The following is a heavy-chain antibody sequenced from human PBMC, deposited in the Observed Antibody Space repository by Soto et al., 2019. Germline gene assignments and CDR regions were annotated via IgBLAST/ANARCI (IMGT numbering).Heavy chain of an antibody. D-gene: IGHD2-15*01. V-gene: IGHV3-33*01. CDR2: IWYDGSNK. CDR1: GFTFSSYG. Sequence: GGSLRLSCAASGFTFSSYGMHWVRQAPGKGLEWVAVIWYDGSNKYYADSVKGRFTISRDNSKNSLYLQMNSLRAEDTAVYYCAREGYCSGGSCYGDYYYGMDVWGQGTTVTVSS. J-gene: IGHJ6*02. CDR3: AREGYCSGGSCYGDYYYGMDV.